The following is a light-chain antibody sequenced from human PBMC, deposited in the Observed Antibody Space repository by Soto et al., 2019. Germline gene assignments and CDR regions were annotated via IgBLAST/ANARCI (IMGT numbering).Light chain of an antibody. CDR1: QSVSSN. Sequence: EIVITQSAATLSVSPGERATLSCRASQSVSSNLAWYQQKPGQAPRLLIYGASTRATGIPARFSGSGSGTEFTLTISSLQSEDFAFYYCQQYNNWLITFGQGTRLEI. V-gene: IGKV3-15*01. CDR2: GAS. CDR3: QQYNNWLIT. J-gene: IGKJ5*01.